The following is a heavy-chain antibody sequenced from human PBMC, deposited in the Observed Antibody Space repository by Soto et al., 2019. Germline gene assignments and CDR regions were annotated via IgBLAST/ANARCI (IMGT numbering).Heavy chain of an antibody. CDR2: INRSGST. Sequence: SETLSLTCAVYGGSFSAYYWTWVRQPPGKGLEWIGEINRSGSTNCNPSLKSRVTISVDTSKNQFFLKLSSVTAADTAVYYCARASNKRGRSYGPDYWGQGTLVTSPQ. J-gene: IGHJ4*02. CDR1: GGSFSAYY. D-gene: IGHD5-18*01. CDR3: ARASNKRGRSYGPDY. V-gene: IGHV4-34*01.